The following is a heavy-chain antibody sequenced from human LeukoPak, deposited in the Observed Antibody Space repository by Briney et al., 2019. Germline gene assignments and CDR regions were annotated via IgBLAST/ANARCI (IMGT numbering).Heavy chain of an antibody. CDR1: GYSISSGYY. CDR3: ARLGYYGSGSGTDY. J-gene: IGHJ4*02. V-gene: IGHV4-38-2*02. D-gene: IGHD3-10*01. Sequence: SETLSLTCTVSGYSISSGYYWGWIRQPPGKGLEWIGSIYHSGSTNYNPSLKSRVTISVDTSKNQFSLKLSSVTAADTAVYYCARLGYYGSGSGTDYWGQGTLVTVSS. CDR2: IYHSGST.